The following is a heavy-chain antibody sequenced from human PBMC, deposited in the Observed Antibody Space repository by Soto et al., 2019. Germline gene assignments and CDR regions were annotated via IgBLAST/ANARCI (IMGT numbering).Heavy chain of an antibody. CDR3: ARVRRYSSSSGRGWFYGMDV. J-gene: IGHJ6*02. CDR1: GYTFSSYA. CDR2: INTGNGNT. V-gene: IGHV1-3*04. Sequence: ASVKVSCKASGYTFSSYAMHWVRQAPGQRPEWMGWINTGNGNTKYSENFQGRATITRDTSASTAYMELSSLRSEDTAVYYCARVRRYSSSSGRGWFYGMDVWGQGTTVTVSS. D-gene: IGHD6-6*01.